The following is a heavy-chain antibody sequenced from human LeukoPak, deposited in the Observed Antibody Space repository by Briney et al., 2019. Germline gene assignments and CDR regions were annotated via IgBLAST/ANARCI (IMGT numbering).Heavy chain of an antibody. CDR1: GGSIWNSNYY. V-gene: IGHV4-39*01. CDR2: ISYSGNS. Sequence: PSETLSLTCTVSGGSIWNSNYYWGWIRQPPGKGLEWIGSISYSGNSYYTPSLESRATISVDTSKNQFSLKLTSVTAADTAVYYCARQGGNTYGPVDYWGQGILVTVSS. CDR3: ARQGGNTYGPVDY. D-gene: IGHD5-18*01. J-gene: IGHJ4*02.